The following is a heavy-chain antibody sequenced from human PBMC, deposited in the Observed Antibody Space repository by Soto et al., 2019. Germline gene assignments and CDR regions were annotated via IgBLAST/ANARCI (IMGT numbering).Heavy chain of an antibody. V-gene: IGHV1-3*01. D-gene: IGHD3-10*01. CDR3: AGDRAGPTHCLDY. Sequence: VASVKVSCKASGYTFTSYGISWVRQAPGQGLEWMGWINAGNGNTKYSQKFQGRVTITRDTSASTAYMELTSLRSEDTAVYYCAGDRAGPTHCLDYGGKGTLVTVPS. CDR2: INAGNGNT. CDR1: GYTFTSYG. J-gene: IGHJ4*02.